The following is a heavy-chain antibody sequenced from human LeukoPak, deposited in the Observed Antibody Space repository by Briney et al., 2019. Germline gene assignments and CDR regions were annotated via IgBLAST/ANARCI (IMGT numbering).Heavy chain of an antibody. V-gene: IGHV3-7*01. Sequence: GGSLRLSCAASGFTFSTYSLSWVRQAPGKGLEWVANIKQDGSEKYYVDSVKGRFTISRDNAKNSLYLQMNSLRAEDTAVYYCARDLQWNIVATFYRDVWGKGTTVTVSS. J-gene: IGHJ6*03. CDR3: ARDLQWNIVATFYRDV. CDR2: IKQDGSEK. CDR1: GFTFSTYS. D-gene: IGHD5-12*01.